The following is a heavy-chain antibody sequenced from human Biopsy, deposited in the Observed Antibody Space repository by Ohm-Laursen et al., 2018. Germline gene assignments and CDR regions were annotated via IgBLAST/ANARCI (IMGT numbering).Heavy chain of an antibody. CDR3: ARDYDTSGYYYVS. V-gene: IGHV4-59*08. Sequence: SETLSLTCAVSGGSFTGRYWTWIRQPPGKGLEWIGHISYTGYTSYNASLKSRVTISVDTSKNQFSLKLSSVTAADTAVYYCARDYDTSGYYYVSWGQGTLVTVSS. CDR2: ISYTGYT. J-gene: IGHJ5*02. D-gene: IGHD3-22*01. CDR1: GGSFTGRY.